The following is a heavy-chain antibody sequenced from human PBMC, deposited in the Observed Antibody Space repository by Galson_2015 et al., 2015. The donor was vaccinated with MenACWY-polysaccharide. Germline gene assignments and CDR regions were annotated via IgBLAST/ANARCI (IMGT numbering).Heavy chain of an antibody. V-gene: IGHV3-30-3*01. D-gene: IGHD3-10*01. CDR2: ISYDGSNK. CDR3: ARGVRSFARSDY. CDR1: GFTFNTFA. Sequence: SLRLSCAGSGFTFNTFAMNWVRQAPGKGLEWVALISYDGSNKYKADSVKGSFTISRNNSKNTVYLQMDSLRPEVTALYYCARGVRSFARSDYWGQGAQVTVSS. J-gene: IGHJ4*02.